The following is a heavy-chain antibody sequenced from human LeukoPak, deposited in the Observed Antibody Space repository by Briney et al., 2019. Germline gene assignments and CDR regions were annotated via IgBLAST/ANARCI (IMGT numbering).Heavy chain of an antibody. CDR3: AKGIYSSGWSYFDY. V-gene: IGHV3-23*01. CDR1: GFTFSNSA. D-gene: IGHD6-19*01. J-gene: IGHJ4*01. CDR2: LSGSGITT. Sequence: GGSLRLSCAASGFTFSNSAASWVRQAPGKGLEWVSTLSGSGITTYYADSVKGRFTISRDNSKNTLYLQMNSLRAEDTAVYYCAKGIYSSGWSYFDYWGHGTLVTVSS.